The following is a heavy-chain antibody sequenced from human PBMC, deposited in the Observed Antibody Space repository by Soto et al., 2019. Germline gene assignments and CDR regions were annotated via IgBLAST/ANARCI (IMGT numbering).Heavy chain of an antibody. CDR3: ARDGVLRFLEWLLYQGGYFDY. D-gene: IGHD3-3*01. V-gene: IGHV3-30-3*01. CDR2: ISYDGSNK. J-gene: IGHJ4*02. Sequence: LRLSCAASGFTFSSYAMHWVRQAPGKGLEWVAVISYDGSNKYYADSVKGRFTISRDNSKNTLYLQMNSLRAEDTAVYYCARDGVLRFLEWLLYQGGYFDYWGQGTLVTVSS. CDR1: GFTFSSYA.